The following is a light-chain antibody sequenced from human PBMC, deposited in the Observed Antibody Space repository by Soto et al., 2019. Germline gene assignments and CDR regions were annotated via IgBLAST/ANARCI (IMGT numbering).Light chain of an antibody. J-gene: IGKJ4*01. CDR3: QQYNNWVT. V-gene: IGKV3D-15*01. CDR1: QSVGNN. CDR2: GAS. Sequence: EIGMTQSPATLSVSPGERATLSCRASQSVGNNLAWYQQKPGQAPRLLIYGASTRATGIPARFSGSGSGTDFTLTISSLQSEDFAVYYCQQYNNWVTFGGGTKADIK.